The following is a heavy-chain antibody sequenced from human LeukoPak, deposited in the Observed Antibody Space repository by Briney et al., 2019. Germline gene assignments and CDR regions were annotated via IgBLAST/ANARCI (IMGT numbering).Heavy chain of an antibody. Sequence: PSETLSLTCTVSGGSISSGGYYWSWIRQHPGKGLEWIGYIYYSGSTYYNPSLKGRVTISVDTSKNRFSLKLSSVTAADTAVYYCASAVVPAAKDYYGMDVWGKGTTVTVSS. D-gene: IGHD2-2*01. CDR3: ASAVVPAAKDYYGMDV. J-gene: IGHJ6*04. V-gene: IGHV4-31*03. CDR1: GGSISSGGYY. CDR2: IYYSGST.